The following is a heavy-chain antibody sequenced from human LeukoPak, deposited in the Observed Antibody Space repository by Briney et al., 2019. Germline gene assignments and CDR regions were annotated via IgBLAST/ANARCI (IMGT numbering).Heavy chain of an antibody. V-gene: IGHV1-69*06. CDR2: IIPIFGTA. J-gene: IGHJ4*02. CDR3: ARDRRTYDSSGYYIDY. Sequence: ASVKVSCKASGGTFSSYAISWVRQAPGQGLEWMGGIIPIFGTANYAQKFQGRVTITADKSTSTAYMELSSLRSEDTAVYYCARDRRTYDSSGYYIDYWGQGTLVTVSS. CDR1: GGTFSSYA. D-gene: IGHD3-22*01.